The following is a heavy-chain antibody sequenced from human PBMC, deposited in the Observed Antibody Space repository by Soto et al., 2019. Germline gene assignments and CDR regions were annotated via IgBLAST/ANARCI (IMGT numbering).Heavy chain of an antibody. CDR1: GFTFSSYS. CDR3: ARGNYDFWSGYYGV. D-gene: IGHD3-3*01. V-gene: IGHV3-21*01. Sequence: EVQLVESGGGLVKPGGSLRLSCAASGFTFSSYSMNWVRQAPGKGLEWVSSISSSSSYIYYADSVKGRFTISRDKAKNSLYLQMNGLRAEDTAVYYCARGNYDFWSGYYGVWGKGTTVTVSS. CDR2: ISSSSSYI. J-gene: IGHJ6*04.